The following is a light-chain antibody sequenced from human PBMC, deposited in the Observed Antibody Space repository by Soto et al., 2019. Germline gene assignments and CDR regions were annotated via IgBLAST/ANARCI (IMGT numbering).Light chain of an antibody. CDR2: DAS. Sequence: EIVLTQSPATLSLSPGERATLSCRASQSVSSYLAWYQQKPGQTPRLLIYDASNRATGIPARFGGSGSGTDFTLPISSLEPEDFAVYYCQQRVTFGPGTKVDIK. CDR3: QQRVT. CDR1: QSVSSY. V-gene: IGKV3-11*01. J-gene: IGKJ3*01.